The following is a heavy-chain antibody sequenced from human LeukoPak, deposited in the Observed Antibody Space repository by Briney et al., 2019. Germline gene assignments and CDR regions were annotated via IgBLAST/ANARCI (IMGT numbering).Heavy chain of an antibody. J-gene: IGHJ4*02. CDR3: AKDWAYYYDSSGYYYGWYFDY. Sequence: PGGSLRLSCAASGFTFSSYGMHWVRQAPGKGLEWVAFIRYDGSNKYYADSVKGRFTISRDNSKNTLYLQMNSLGAEDTAVYYCAKDWAYYYDSSGYYYGWYFDYWGQGTLVTVSS. V-gene: IGHV3-30*02. D-gene: IGHD3-22*01. CDR1: GFTFSSYG. CDR2: IRYDGSNK.